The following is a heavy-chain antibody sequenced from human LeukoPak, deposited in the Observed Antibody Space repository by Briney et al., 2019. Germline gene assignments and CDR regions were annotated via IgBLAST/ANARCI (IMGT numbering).Heavy chain of an antibody. D-gene: IGHD3-10*01. CDR2: INHSGST. J-gene: IGHJ4*02. CDR1: GGSFSGYY. CDR3: ARKGFGSGSYSY. Sequence: SETLSLTCAVYGGSFSGYYWSWIRQPPGKGLEWIGEINHSGSTNYNPSLKSRVTISVDTSKNQFSLKLSSGTAADTAVYYCARKGFGSGSYSYWGQGTLVTVSS. V-gene: IGHV4-34*01.